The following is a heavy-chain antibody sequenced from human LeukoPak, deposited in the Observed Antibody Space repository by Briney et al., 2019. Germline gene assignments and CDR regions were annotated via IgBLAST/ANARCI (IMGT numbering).Heavy chain of an antibody. J-gene: IGHJ6*02. Sequence: GGSLRLSCVASGFTFSSYSMNWVRQAPGKGLEWVSSISSTSAYIYYADSMKGRFTISRDNAKNSLYLQMNSLRAEDTAVYYCARVVVPAPRYYYYYGMDVWGQGTTVTVSS. CDR1: GFTFSSYS. CDR3: ARVVVPAPRYYYYYGMDV. D-gene: IGHD2-2*01. V-gene: IGHV3-21*01. CDR2: ISSTSAYI.